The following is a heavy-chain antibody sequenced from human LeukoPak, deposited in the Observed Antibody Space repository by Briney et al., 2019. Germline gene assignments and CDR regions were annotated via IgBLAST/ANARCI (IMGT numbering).Heavy chain of an antibody. D-gene: IGHD3-9*01. V-gene: IGHV3-7*01. CDR3: ARSSLRYFDWSPDFDY. CDR2: IKQDGSEK. CDR1: GFTFSSYW. J-gene: IGHJ4*02. Sequence: PGRSLRLSCAASGFTFSSYWMSWVRQAPGKGLEWVANIKQDGSEKYYVDSVKGRFTISRDNAKNSLYLQMNSLRAEDTAVYYCARSSLRYFDWSPDFDYWGQGTLVTVSS.